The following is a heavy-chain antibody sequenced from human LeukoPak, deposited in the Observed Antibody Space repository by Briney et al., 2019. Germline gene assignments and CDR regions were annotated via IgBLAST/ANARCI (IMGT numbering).Heavy chain of an antibody. CDR3: ARGRPGLVGGAFDY. Sequence: GGSLRLSCAASGFAFSTYSVNWVRRAPGKGLEGVSSISSTSSYIYYADPVGGRFTISRDNAKNSLSLEMNSLRAEDTAIYYCARGRPGLVGGAFDYWGQGALVTVSS. V-gene: IGHV3-21*01. J-gene: IGHJ4*02. D-gene: IGHD6-19*01. CDR1: GFAFSTYS. CDR2: ISSTSSYI.